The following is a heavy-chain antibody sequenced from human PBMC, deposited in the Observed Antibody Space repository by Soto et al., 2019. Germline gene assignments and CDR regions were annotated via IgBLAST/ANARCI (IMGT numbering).Heavy chain of an antibody. CDR3: ARESRYSSSSGRYYYYGMDV. J-gene: IGHJ6*02. D-gene: IGHD6-13*01. Sequence: PGGSLRLSCAASGFTVSSNYMSWVRQAPGKGLEWVSVIYSGGSTYYADSVKGRFTISRDNSKNTLYLQMNSLRAEDTAVYYCARESRYSSSSGRYYYYGMDVWGQGTTVTVSS. CDR2: IYSGGST. V-gene: IGHV3-66*01. CDR1: GFTVSSNY.